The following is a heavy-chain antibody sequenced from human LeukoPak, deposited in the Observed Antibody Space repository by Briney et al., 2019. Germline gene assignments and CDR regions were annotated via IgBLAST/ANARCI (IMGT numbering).Heavy chain of an antibody. CDR2: IIPNLGTT. D-gene: IGHD3-22*01. J-gene: IGHJ4*02. Sequence: GASVKVSCKASGGTSNSHAISWVRQAPGQGLEWMGRIIPNLGTTNRAQNFQDRDTLTADKSTNTAYMELTSLTSDDTAVYYCATTNDGGGYQWGDFFDFWGQGTLVTVSS. CDR3: ATTNDGGGYQWGDFFDF. CDR1: GGTSNSHA. V-gene: IGHV1-69*04.